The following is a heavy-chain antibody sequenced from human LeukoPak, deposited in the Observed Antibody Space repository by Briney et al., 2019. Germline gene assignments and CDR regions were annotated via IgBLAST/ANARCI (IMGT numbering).Heavy chain of an antibody. CDR2: ISYDGSNK. D-gene: IGHD6-19*01. CDR1: GFTFSSYA. Sequence: GGSLRLSCAASGFTFSSYAMHWVRQAPGKGLEWAAVISYDGSNKYYADSVKGRFTISRDNSKNTLYLQMNSLRAEDTAVYYCAREEAVAGAYYFDYWGQRTLVTVSS. V-gene: IGHV3-30*01. J-gene: IGHJ4*02. CDR3: AREEAVAGAYYFDY.